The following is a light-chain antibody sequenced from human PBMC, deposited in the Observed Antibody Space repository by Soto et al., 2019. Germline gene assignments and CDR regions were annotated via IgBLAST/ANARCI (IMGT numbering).Light chain of an antibody. CDR3: SSYSSTTTLYV. J-gene: IGLJ1*01. CDR1: SSDVGSYNY. Sequence: QSALTQPASVSGSLGQSITISCTGTSSDVGSYNYVSWYQQHPGKAPKLMIYEVNNRPSGVSNRFSGSKSDNTASLTISGLQAEDEADYYCSSYSSTTTLYVFGTGTKLTVL. CDR2: EVN. V-gene: IGLV2-14*01.